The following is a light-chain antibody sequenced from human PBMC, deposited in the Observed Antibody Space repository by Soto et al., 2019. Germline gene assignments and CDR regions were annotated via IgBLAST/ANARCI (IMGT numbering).Light chain of an antibody. CDR2: AAS. CDR3: QKYSSVPV. J-gene: IGKJ3*01. V-gene: IGKV1-27*01. Sequence: DIQMTQSPTSLSASVGDRVTITCRASQGIRNFVAWYQQKPGKAPKLLIYAASTLQSGVLSRFSGSGSCTDLNLTINSLQPEAVATYSCQKYSSVPVFGPGTKVEFK. CDR1: QGIRNF.